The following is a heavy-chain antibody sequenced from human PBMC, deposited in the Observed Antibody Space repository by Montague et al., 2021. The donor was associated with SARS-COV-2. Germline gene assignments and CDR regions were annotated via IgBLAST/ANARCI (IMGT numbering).Heavy chain of an antibody. D-gene: IGHD5-12*01. Sequence: SETLSLTCTVSGGSISSSGYYWGWIRQPPGKGLEWIGSIYYSGSTYYNPSLKSRVTISVDTSKNQFSLKLSSVTAADTAVYYCARHDRQWLRLYPYYLDYWGQGTTVTVSS. V-gene: IGHV4-39*01. CDR3: ARHDRQWLRLYPYYLDY. CDR1: GGSISSSGYY. J-gene: IGHJ4*02. CDR2: IYYSGST.